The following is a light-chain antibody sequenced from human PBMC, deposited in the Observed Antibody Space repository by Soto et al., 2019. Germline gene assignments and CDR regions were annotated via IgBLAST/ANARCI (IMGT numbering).Light chain of an antibody. CDR3: QHYNNRLRT. Sequence: EIVMTQSPATLSVSPGERVALSCRASQSISTNLAWYQQKPGQAPRLLIYDASTRPTGMPARFSGSGSGTEFTLTISSLQSEDFAVYYCQHYNNRLRTFGQGTKVDIK. CDR1: QSISTN. J-gene: IGKJ1*01. CDR2: DAS. V-gene: IGKV3-15*01.